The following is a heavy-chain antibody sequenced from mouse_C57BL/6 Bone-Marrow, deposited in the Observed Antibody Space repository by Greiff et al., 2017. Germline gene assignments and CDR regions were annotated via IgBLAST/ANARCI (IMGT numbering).Heavy chain of an antibody. V-gene: IGHV1-9*01. CDR2: ILPGSGNT. CDR3: ARWGYAMDY. Sequence: VKLVESGAELMKPGASVKLSCKATGYTFTGYWIEWVKQRPGHGLEWIGEILPGSGNTNYNEKFKGKATFTANTSSNTAYMQLSSQTTEDSAIYYCARWGYAMDYWGQGTSVTVSS. J-gene: IGHJ4*01. CDR1: GYTFTGYW.